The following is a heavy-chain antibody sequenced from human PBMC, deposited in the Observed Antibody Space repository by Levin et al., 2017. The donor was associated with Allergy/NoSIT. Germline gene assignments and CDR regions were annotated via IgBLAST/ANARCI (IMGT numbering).Heavy chain of an antibody. CDR2: IYYSGST. D-gene: IGHD5-18*01. Sequence: NTSETLSLTCTVSGGSISSGDYYWSWIRQPPGKGLEWIGYIYYSGSTYYNPSLKSRVTISVDTSKNQFSLKLSSVTAADTAVYYCAREGYSYGFFDYWGQGTLVTVSS. CDR1: GGSISSGDYY. J-gene: IGHJ4*02. CDR3: AREGYSYGFFDY. V-gene: IGHV4-30-4*01.